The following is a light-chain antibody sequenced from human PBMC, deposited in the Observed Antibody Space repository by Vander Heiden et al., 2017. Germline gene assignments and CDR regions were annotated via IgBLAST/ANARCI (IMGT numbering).Light chain of an antibody. V-gene: IGLV2-11*01. Sequence: QSALTQPRSVSGSPGQSVTISCTGTSSDVGSYNFVSWYQQHPGKAPELMIYDVSKRPSGVPDRFSGSKSGNTASLTISGLQAEDEADYYCCSHAGSYTWVFGGGTKLTVL. CDR1: SSDVGSYNF. CDR2: DVS. J-gene: IGLJ3*02. CDR3: CSHAGSYTWV.